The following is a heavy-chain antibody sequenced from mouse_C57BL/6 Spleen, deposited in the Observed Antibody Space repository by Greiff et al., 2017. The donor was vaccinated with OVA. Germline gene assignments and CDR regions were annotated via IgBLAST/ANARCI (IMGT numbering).Heavy chain of an antibody. D-gene: IGHD1-1*01. V-gene: IGHV1-62-2*01. CDR2: FYPGSGSI. J-gene: IGHJ3*01. CDR1: GYTFTEYT. CDR3: ARHEDQRLYYYGSSPSWFAY. Sequence: QVQLKESGAELVKPGASVKLSCKASGYTFTEYTIHWVKQRSGQGLEWIGWFYPGSGSIKYNEKFKDKATLTADKSSSTVYMELSRLTSEDSAVYFCARHEDQRLYYYGSSPSWFAYWGQGTLVTVSA.